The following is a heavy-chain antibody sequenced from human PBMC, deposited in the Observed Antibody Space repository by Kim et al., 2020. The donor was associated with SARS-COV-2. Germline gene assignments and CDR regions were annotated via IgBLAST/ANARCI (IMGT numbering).Heavy chain of an antibody. D-gene: IGHD6-13*01. V-gene: IGHV3-9*01. CDR3: AKVIAAAGTVGYFQH. J-gene: IGHJ1*01. Sequence: DSVNGRFTISRDNAKNSLYLQMNSLRAEDTALYYCAKVIAAAGTVGYFQHWGQGTLVTVSS.